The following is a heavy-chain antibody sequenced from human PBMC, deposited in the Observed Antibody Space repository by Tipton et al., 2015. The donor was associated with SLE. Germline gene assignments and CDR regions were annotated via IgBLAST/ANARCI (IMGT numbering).Heavy chain of an antibody. CDR2: TSPSGGST. D-gene: IGHD3-10*01. CDR3: AMSSATLTHYFDY. V-gene: IGHV3-23*01. J-gene: IGHJ4*02. CDR1: GFTFRSYA. Sequence: SLRLSCAASGFTFRSYAMSWVRQAPGKGLEWVSSTSPSGGSTYYADSVKGRFTISRDNSKNTLYLQMNSLRADDTAVYYCAMSSATLTHYFDYWGQGTLVTVSS.